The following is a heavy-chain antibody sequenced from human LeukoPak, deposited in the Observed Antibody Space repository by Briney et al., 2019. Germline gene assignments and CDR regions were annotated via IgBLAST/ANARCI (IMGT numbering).Heavy chain of an antibody. CDR3: SRDLTA. Sequence: PGGSLRLSCAASGFTFTNYWMHWVRRAPGKGLVWVSRINSDGTTTTYADSVKGRFTISRDNAMNALYLQMNSLRAEDTAVYYCSRDLTAWGQGIMVTVSS. V-gene: IGHV3-74*01. J-gene: IGHJ3*01. CDR2: INSDGTTT. CDR1: GFTFTNYW.